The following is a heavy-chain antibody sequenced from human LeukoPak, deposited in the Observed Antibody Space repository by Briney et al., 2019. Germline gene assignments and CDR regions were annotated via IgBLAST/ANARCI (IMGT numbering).Heavy chain of an antibody. CDR3: AGGSLGLSAPDY. CDR2: IIPIFGTA. D-gene: IGHD1-26*01. Sequence: SVKVSCKASGGTFSSYAVSWVRQAPGQGLEWMGGIIPIFGTANYAQKFQGRVTITADESTSTAYMELSSLRSEDTAVYYCAGGSLGLSAPDYWGQGTLVTVSS. J-gene: IGHJ4*02. CDR1: GGTFSSYA. V-gene: IGHV1-69*13.